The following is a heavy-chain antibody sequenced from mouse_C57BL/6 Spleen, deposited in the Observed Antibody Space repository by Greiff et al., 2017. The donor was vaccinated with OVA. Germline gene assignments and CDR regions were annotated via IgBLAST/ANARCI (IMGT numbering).Heavy chain of an antibody. Sequence: QVTLKESGPGILQSSQTLSLTCSFSGFSLSTSGMGVSWIRQPSGKGLEWLAHIYWDDDKRYNPSLKSRLTISKDTSRNQVFLKITSVDTADTATYYCARRALTGPYWYFDVWGTGTTVTVSS. V-gene: IGHV8-12*01. CDR3: ARRALTGPYWYFDV. CDR2: IYWDDDK. D-gene: IGHD4-1*01. J-gene: IGHJ1*03. CDR1: GFSLSTSGMG.